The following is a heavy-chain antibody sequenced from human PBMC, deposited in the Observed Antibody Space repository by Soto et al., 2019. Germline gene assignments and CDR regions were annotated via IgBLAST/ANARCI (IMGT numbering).Heavy chain of an antibody. CDR3: ARDSGYYDSSGIH. Sequence: SETLSLTCTVSGGSISSGDYYWSWIRQPPGKGLEWIGYIYYSGSTYYNPSLKSRVTISVDTSKNQFSLKLSSVTAADTAVYYCARDSGYYDSSGIHWGQGTLVTVSS. J-gene: IGHJ4*02. V-gene: IGHV4-30-4*01. CDR1: GGSISSGDYY. D-gene: IGHD3-22*01. CDR2: IYYSGST.